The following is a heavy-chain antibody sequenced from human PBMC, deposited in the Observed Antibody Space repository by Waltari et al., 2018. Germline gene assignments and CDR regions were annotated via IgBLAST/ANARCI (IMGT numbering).Heavy chain of an antibody. V-gene: IGHV1-3*01. CDR3: ARVEGAAGLDI. CDR2: INAGNGNT. CDR1: GYTFPSYA. J-gene: IGHJ3*02. Sequence: QVQLVQSGAEVKKPAASVKVSCKPSGYTFPSYAMHWVRQAPGQRRERMGWINAGNGNTKYSQKFQGRVTITRDTSASTAYMELSSLRSEDTAMYYCARVEGAAGLDIWGQGTMVTVSS. D-gene: IGHD3-16*01.